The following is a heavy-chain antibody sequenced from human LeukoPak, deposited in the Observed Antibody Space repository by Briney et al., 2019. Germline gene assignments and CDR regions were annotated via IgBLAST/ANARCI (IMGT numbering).Heavy chain of an antibody. Sequence: GESLRLSCAASGFTFSSYAMTWVRQAPGKGLEWVSRISDSGGSTYYADSVKGRFTISRDNSKNTLYLQMNSLRAEDTALYYCAKVGSGSSFDYWGQGTLVTVSS. J-gene: IGHJ4*02. CDR2: ISDSGGST. D-gene: IGHD1-26*01. V-gene: IGHV3-23*01. CDR1: GFTFSSYA. CDR3: AKVGSGSSFDY.